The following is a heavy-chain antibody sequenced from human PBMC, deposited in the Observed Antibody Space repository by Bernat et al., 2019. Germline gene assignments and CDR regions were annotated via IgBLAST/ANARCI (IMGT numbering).Heavy chain of an antibody. CDR2: IYSGGST. CDR1: GFTVSSNY. V-gene: IGHV3-53*02. D-gene: IGHD5-18*01. J-gene: IGHJ3*02. CDR3: ARLDVDTTDAFDI. Sequence: EVQLVETGGGLIQPGGSLRLSCAASGFTVSSNYMSWVRQAPGKGLEWVSVIYSGGSTYYADSVKGRFTISRDNSKNTLYLQMNSLRAEDTAVYYCARLDVDTTDAFDIWGQGTIVTVSS.